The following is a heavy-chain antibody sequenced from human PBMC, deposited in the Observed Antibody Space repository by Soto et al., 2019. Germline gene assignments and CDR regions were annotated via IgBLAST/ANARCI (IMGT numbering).Heavy chain of an antibody. CDR2: VNPIVSMS. Sequence: QVQLVQSGAEVKRPGSSVKVSCKASGDTFNFYSINWVRQAPGLGLEWMGRVNPIVSMSNYAQKFQGRVTMPADKPTRTAYIELSSLRSEDTAIYYCASSYGSGYRAFDYWGQGALVTVSS. CDR1: GDTFNFYS. CDR3: ASSYGSGYRAFDY. J-gene: IGHJ4*02. D-gene: IGHD3-10*01. V-gene: IGHV1-69*02.